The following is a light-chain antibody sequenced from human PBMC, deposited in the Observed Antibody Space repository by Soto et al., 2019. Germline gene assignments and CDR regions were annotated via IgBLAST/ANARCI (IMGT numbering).Light chain of an antibody. Sequence: ELILTQSPDTLSLSLGERATVSCRASQSISSAYLAWLQQKPGQAPRLLIYGTSTRATGIPDRFSGSGSGTDFTLTINRLEPEDFAVYYCQHSSSSFTFGPGTKVEIK. V-gene: IGKV3D-20*02. CDR3: QHSSSSFT. CDR1: QSISSAY. J-gene: IGKJ3*01. CDR2: GTS.